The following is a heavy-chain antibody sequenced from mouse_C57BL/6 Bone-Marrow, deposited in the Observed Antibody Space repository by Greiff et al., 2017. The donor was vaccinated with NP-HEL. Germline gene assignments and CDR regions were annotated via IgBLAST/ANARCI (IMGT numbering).Heavy chain of an antibody. CDR2: ISSGGSYT. V-gene: IGHV5-6*01. CDR3: ARQDYDYDGFAY. J-gene: IGHJ3*01. D-gene: IGHD2-4*01. CDR1: GFTFSSYG. Sequence: EVQRVESGGDLVKPGGSLKLSCAASGFTFSSYGMSWVRQTPDKRLEWVATISSGGSYTYYPDSVKGRFTISRDNAKNTLYLQMSSLKSEDTAMYYCARQDYDYDGFAYWGQGTRVTVSA.